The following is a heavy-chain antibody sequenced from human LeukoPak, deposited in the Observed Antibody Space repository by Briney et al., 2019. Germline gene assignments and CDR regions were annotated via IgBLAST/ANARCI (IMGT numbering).Heavy chain of an antibody. D-gene: IGHD2-2*01. V-gene: IGHV3-23*01. Sequence: GGSLRLSCVASGFTFTNYGMGWVRQAPGKGLEWVSAISGTGGRTYYADSAEGRLTISKDDSKNTLYLQMNSLRAEDTAVYYCAKEGGFQLPFDSWGQGTLVTVSS. J-gene: IGHJ4*02. CDR1: GFTFTNYG. CDR2: ISGTGGRT. CDR3: AKEGGFQLPFDS.